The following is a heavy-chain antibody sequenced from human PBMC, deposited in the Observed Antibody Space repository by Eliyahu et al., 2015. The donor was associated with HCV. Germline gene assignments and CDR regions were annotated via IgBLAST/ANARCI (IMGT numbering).Heavy chain of an antibody. CDR2: IWFDGSDQ. J-gene: IGHJ4*02. D-gene: IGHD6-13*01. CDR1: AFTFSXYG. CDR3: ATSLSSSRPPDAY. V-gene: IGHV3-33*01. Sequence: QVQLVESGGGVVQPGXSLXLSCSASAFTFSXYGMNWGPQGPGQGVEWVAFIWFDGSDQWYADSVKGRFTISRDNSKNTLFLQMNSLRAEDTAVYYCATSLSSSRPPDAYWGQGTLVTVSS.